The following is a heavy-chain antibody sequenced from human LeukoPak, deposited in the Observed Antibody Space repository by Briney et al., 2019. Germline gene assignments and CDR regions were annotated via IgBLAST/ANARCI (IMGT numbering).Heavy chain of an antibody. CDR2: SRNKVNSYTT. CDR1: AFSLNAYN. V-gene: IGHV3-72*01. D-gene: IGHD3-22*01. J-gene: IGHJ4*02. CDR3: TKDNSDSNGYRIPFDY. Sequence: PGGSLRLSCAASAFSLNAYNMNWVRQAPGKGLEWVGRSRNKVNSYTTEYAASVKGRFTISRDDSKNSLYLQMNSLKTEDMAVYYCTKDNSDSNGYRIPFDYWGQGTLVTVSS.